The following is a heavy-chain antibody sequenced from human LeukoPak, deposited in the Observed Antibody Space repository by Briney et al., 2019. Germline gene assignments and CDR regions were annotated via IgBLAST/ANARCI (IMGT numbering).Heavy chain of an antibody. D-gene: IGHD3-10*01. CDR2: TSAYNGNT. CDR3: ARDLGYYASGTYARDYYYYMDV. V-gene: IGHV1-18*01. Sequence: ASVKVSCKASGYTFTSFGISWVRQAPGQRLTWMGWTSAYNGNTDHAQNFQGRVTMTTDTSTSTAYMELRSLGSDDTAVYYCARDLGYYASGTYARDYYYYMDVWGKGTTVTVSS. CDR1: GYTFTSFG. J-gene: IGHJ6*03.